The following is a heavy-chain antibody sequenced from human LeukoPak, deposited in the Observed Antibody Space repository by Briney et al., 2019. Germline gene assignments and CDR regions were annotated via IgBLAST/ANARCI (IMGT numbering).Heavy chain of an antibody. J-gene: IGHJ4*02. CDR3: ARRLSPAAAAGTRDY. D-gene: IGHD6-13*01. CDR1: GFTVSSNY. V-gene: IGHV3-53*01. Sequence: TGGSLRLSCAASGFTVSSNYMSWVRQAPGKGLEWVSVIYSGGSTYYADSVKGRFTISRDNSKNTLYLQMNSLRAEDTAVYYCARRLSPAAAAGTRDYWGQGTLVTVSS. CDR2: IYSGGST.